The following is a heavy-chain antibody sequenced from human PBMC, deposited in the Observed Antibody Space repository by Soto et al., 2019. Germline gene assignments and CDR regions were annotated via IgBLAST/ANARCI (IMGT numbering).Heavy chain of an antibody. CDR3: AREDLRYFDWLQASTNYGMDV. D-gene: IGHD3-9*01. CDR1: GGSFSGYY. V-gene: IGHV4-34*01. CDR2: INHSGST. Sequence: PSETLSLTCAVYGGSFSGYYWSWIRQPPGKGLGWIGEINHSGSTNYNPSLKSRVTISVDTSKNQFSLKLSSVTAADTAVYYCAREDLRYFDWLQASTNYGMDVWGQGTTVTVSS. J-gene: IGHJ6*02.